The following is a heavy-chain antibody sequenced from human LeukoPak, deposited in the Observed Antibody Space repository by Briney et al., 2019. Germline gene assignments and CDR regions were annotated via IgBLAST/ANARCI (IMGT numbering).Heavy chain of an antibody. V-gene: IGHV1-24*01. J-gene: IGHJ4*02. Sequence: ASVKVSCKVSGYTLTELSMLWVRQAPGKGLEWMGGFDPEDGETIYAQKFQGRVTMTEDTSTDTAYMELSSLRSEDTAVYYCATGMGPDYYDSSGDGGYWGQGTLVTVSS. D-gene: IGHD3-22*01. CDR2: FDPEDGET. CDR3: ATGMGPDYYDSSGDGGY. CDR1: GYTLTELS.